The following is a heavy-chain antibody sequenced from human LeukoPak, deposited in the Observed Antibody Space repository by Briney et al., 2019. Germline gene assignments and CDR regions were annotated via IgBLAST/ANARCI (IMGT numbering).Heavy chain of an antibody. CDR2: ISSSSSTI. D-gene: IGHD6-13*01. V-gene: IGHV3-48*01. J-gene: IGHJ4*02. Sequence: GGSLRLSCAASGFTFSSYSMNWVRQAPGKGLEWVSYISSSSSTIYYADSVKGRFTISRDNAKNSLYLQMNSLRAEDTAVYYCAIGSSWSYFDYWGQGTLVTVSS. CDR3: AIGSSWSYFDY. CDR1: GFTFSSYS.